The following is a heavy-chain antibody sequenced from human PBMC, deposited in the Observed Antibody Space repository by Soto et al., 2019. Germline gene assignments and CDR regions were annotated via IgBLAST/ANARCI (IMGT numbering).Heavy chain of an antibody. Sequence: GESLRLSCAASGFTFSSYSMNWVRQAPGKGLEWVSYISSSSSTIYYADSVKGRFTISRDNAKNSLYLQMNSLRDEDTAVYYCAREARPSYYYDSSGYPPNNWFDPWGQGTLVTVSS. D-gene: IGHD3-22*01. CDR3: AREARPSYYYDSSGYPPNNWFDP. V-gene: IGHV3-48*02. J-gene: IGHJ5*02. CDR1: GFTFSSYS. CDR2: ISSSSSTI.